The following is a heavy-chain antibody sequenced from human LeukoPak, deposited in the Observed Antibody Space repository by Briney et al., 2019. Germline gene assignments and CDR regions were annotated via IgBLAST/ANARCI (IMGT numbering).Heavy chain of an antibody. CDR1: GGSISSYY. V-gene: IGHV4-4*07. CDR3: ARGGSLRWELPWRDDAFDI. D-gene: IGHD1-26*01. CDR2: IYTSGST. J-gene: IGHJ3*02. Sequence: SETLSLTCTVSGGSISSYYWSWIRQPPGKGLEWIGRIYTSGSTNYNPSLKSRVTMSVDTSKNQFSLKLSSVTAADTAVYYCARGGSLRWELPWRDDAFDIWGQGTMVTVSS.